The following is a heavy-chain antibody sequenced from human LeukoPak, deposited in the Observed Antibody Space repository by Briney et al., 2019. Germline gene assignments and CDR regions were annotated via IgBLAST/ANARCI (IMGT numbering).Heavy chain of an antibody. CDR3: ARVSPKTVTTLQYFDY. CDR1: GLTFSSYW. D-gene: IGHD4-17*01. J-gene: IGHJ4*02. CDR2: IKQDGSEK. Sequence: GGSLRLSCAAFGLTFSSYWMSWVRQAPGKGLEWVANIKQDGSEKYYVDSVKGRFTISRDNAKNSLYLQMNSLRAEDTAVYYCARVSPKTVTTLQYFDYWGQGALVTVSS. V-gene: IGHV3-7*01.